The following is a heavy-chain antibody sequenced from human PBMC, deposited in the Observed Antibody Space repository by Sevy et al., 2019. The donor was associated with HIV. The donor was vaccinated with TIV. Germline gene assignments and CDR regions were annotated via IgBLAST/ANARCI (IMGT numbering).Heavy chain of an antibody. Sequence: GGSLRLSCSASGFTFSSNAMHWVRQAPGKGLEYVSAISSNGGSTYYADSVKGRFTISRDNSKNTLYLQMSSLRAEDTAVYYCVKSLLRYFDWLLYAVANDAFDIWGQGTMVTVSS. CDR1: GFTFSSNA. V-gene: IGHV3-64D*06. D-gene: IGHD3-9*01. J-gene: IGHJ3*02. CDR3: VKSLLRYFDWLLYAVANDAFDI. CDR2: ISSNGGST.